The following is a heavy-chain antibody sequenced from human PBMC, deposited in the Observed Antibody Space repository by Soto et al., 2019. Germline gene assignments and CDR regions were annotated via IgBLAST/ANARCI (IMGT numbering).Heavy chain of an antibody. CDR1: GGSFSGYY. CDR3: ARERGPGYSSGWIYYYYDGMDV. D-gene: IGHD6-19*01. J-gene: IGHJ6*04. CDR2: INHSGST. V-gene: IGHV4-34*01. Sequence: SETLSLTCAVYGGSFSGYYWSWIRQPPGKGLEWIGEINHSGSTNYNPSLKSRVTISVDTSKNQFSLKLSSVTAADTAVYYCARERGPGYSSGWIYYYYDGMDVWGKGTTVT.